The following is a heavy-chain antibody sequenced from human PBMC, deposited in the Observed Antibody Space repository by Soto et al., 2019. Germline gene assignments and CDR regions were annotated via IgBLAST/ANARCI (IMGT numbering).Heavy chain of an antibody. CDR2: INHSGST. J-gene: IGHJ4*02. V-gene: IGHV4-34*01. D-gene: IGHD1-1*01. CDR3: ATLARQHDGDY. Sequence: QVQLQQWGAGLLKPSETLSLTCAVYGGSFSGYYWSWIRQPPGKGLEWIAEINHSGSTNYNPSLKSRVTISVDTSKNQFSLKLSSVTAADTAVYYCATLARQHDGDYWGQGTLVTVSS. CDR1: GGSFSGYY.